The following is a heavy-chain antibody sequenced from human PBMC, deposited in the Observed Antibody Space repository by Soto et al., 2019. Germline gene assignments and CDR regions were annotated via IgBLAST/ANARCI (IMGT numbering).Heavy chain of an antibody. D-gene: IGHD5-18*01. CDR1: GGSISSGGYY. Sequence: SETLSLTCTVSGGSISSGGYYWIWIRQHPGKVLEWIGYIYYSGSTYYNPSLKSRVTISVDTSKNQFSLKLSSVTAADTAVYYCARVVYSYGSYYYYGMDVWGQGTTVTVSS. V-gene: IGHV4-31*03. CDR2: IYYSGST. CDR3: ARVVYSYGSYYYYGMDV. J-gene: IGHJ6*02.